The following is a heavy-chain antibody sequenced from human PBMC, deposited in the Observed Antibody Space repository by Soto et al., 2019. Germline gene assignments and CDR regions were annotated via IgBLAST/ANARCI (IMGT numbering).Heavy chain of an antibody. CDR1: GGSISSSSYY. J-gene: IGHJ6*02. CDR3: ARHRQYCSGGSCYSFYYYGMDV. Sequence: SETLSLTCTVSGGSISSSSYYWGWIRQPPGKGLEWIGSIYYSGSTYYNPSLKSRVTISVDTSKNQFSLKLSSVTAADTAVYYCARHRQYCSGGSCYSFYYYGMDVWGQGTTVTGSS. CDR2: IYYSGST. D-gene: IGHD2-15*01. V-gene: IGHV4-39*01.